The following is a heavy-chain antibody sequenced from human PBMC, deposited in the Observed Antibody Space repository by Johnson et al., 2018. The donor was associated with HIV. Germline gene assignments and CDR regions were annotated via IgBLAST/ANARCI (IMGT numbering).Heavy chain of an antibody. D-gene: IGHD1-14*01. V-gene: IGHV3-74*02. CDR1: GFTFSSYW. Sequence: VQLVESGGGVVQPGRSLRLSCAASGFTFSSYWMHWVRQAPGKGLVWVSRINSDGSSTSYADSVMGRFTISRDNAQNTLYLQMNSLRAEDTAVYYCAILTDRISAFDIWGQGTMVTVSS. CDR3: AILTDRISAFDI. J-gene: IGHJ3*02. CDR2: INSDGSST.